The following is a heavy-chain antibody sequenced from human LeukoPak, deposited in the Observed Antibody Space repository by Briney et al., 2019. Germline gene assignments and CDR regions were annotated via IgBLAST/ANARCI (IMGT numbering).Heavy chain of an antibody. CDR3: ARDLGGYSYGYAFDI. CDR2: INPSGGST. CDR1: GYTFTSYY. Sequence: ASVKVSCKASGYTFTSYYMHWVRQAPGQGLEWMGIINPSGGSTSYAQKFQGRVTMTRDTSTSTVYMELSSLRSEDTAVYYCARDLGGYSYGYAFDIWGQGTMVTVSS. J-gene: IGHJ3*02. D-gene: IGHD5-18*01. V-gene: IGHV1-46*01.